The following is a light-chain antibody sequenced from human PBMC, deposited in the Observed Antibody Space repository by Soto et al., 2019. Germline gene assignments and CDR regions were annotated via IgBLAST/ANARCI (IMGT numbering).Light chain of an antibody. CDR2: RNN. J-gene: IGLJ2*01. Sequence: QSVLTQPPSASGTPGQRVTISCSGSSSNIGSNYVYWYHQLPGTAPKLVIYRNNQRPSGVPDLFSGSKSGTSASLAISGLRSEDEADYYCAAWDDSLSGLVFGRGTKLTVL. CDR3: AAWDDSLSGLV. CDR1: SSNIGSNY. V-gene: IGLV1-47*01.